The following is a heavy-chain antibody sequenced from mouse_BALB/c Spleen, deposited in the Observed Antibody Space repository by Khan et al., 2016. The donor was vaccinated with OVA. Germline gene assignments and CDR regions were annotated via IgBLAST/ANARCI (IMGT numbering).Heavy chain of an antibody. CDR1: GFSLTNYG. CDR2: IWAGGST. V-gene: IGHV2-9*02. Sequence: VKLLESGPGLVAPSQSLSITCTVSGFSLTNYGVHWVRQPPREGLAALGVIWAGGSTNYNSALMSRLRISQDNSKSQVFLKMNSLQTDYTAMYYCARPYYVSDWFAYWGQGTLVTVSA. J-gene: IGHJ3*01. D-gene: IGHD1-1*01. CDR3: ARPYYVSDWFAY.